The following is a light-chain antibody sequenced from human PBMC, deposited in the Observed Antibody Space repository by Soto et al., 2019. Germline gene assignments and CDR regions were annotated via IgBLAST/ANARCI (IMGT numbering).Light chain of an antibody. V-gene: IGLV2-8*01. CDR1: SSDVGAYNY. J-gene: IGLJ3*02. CDR3: TSYAGSNIWV. CDR2: EVS. Sequence: QSALTQPPSASGSPGQSVTISCTGTSSDVGAYNYVSWYQQYPGKAPKLMIYEVSERPSGVPDRFSGPKSGKTASLTVSGLQPEDEADYYCTSYAGSNIWVFGGGTKLTVL.